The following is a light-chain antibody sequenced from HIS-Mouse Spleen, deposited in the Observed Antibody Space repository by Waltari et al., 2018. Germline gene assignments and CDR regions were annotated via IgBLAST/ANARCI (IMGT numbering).Light chain of an antibody. CDR1: QSVSSN. CDR3: QQYNNWPPRYT. Sequence: EIVMTQSPATLSVSPGERATLSCRASQSVSSNLAWYQQKPGQAPRLLIYGASTRATGIPARFSGSGSGKEFTLTISSLQSEDFAVYYCQQYNNWPPRYTFGQGTKLEIK. V-gene: IGKV3-15*01. J-gene: IGKJ2*01. CDR2: GAS.